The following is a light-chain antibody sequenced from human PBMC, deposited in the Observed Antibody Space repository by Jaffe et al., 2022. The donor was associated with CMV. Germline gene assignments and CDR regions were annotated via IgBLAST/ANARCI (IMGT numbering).Light chain of an antibody. J-gene: IGLJ1*01. CDR3: QTWDSTSAGV. Sequence: SHELAQPPSVSVSPGQTVSITCSGDNLGDKYVSWYQQKPNQSPLLVIYQDTKRPSGIPERFSGSSSGNTVTLTISGTQTMDEADYYCQTWDSTSAGVFGPGTKVTVL. CDR1: NLGDKY. CDR2: QDT. V-gene: IGLV3-1*01.